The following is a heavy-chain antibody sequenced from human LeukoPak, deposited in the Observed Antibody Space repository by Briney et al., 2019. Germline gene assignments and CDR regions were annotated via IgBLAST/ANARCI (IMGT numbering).Heavy chain of an antibody. CDR1: GGSFSVYY. Sequence: SETLSLTCAVYGGSFSVYYWSWIRQPPGKGLEWIGEINHSGSTNYNPSLKSRVTISVDTSKNQFSLKLSSVTAADTAVYYCARIPGDYWGQGTLVTVSS. CDR2: INHSGST. V-gene: IGHV4-34*01. D-gene: IGHD1-14*01. J-gene: IGHJ4*02. CDR3: ARIPGDY.